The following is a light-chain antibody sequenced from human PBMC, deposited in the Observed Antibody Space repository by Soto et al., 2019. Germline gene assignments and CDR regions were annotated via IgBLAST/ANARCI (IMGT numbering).Light chain of an antibody. CDR3: QQYNNWPLT. V-gene: IGKV3D-15*01. Sequence: EIVMTQSPATLSLSPGERATLSCKASQSISGYLGWYQQKPGQAPRLLIYADSNRATGIPARFSGSGSGRDFTLTISSLLSEDFAVYSCQQYNNWPLTFGGGTKVDIK. CDR2: ADS. CDR1: QSISGY. J-gene: IGKJ4*01.